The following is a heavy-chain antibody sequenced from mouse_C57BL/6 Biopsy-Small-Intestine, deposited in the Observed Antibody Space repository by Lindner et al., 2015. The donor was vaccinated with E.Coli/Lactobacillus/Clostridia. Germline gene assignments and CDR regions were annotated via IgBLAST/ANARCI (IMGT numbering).Heavy chain of an antibody. J-gene: IGHJ4*01. CDR2: IYPGGGDT. CDR1: GYTFSSSW. CDR3: ARRVAARTRDAMDH. D-gene: IGHD3-1*01. V-gene: IGHV1-82*01. Sequence: VQLQESGPELVKPGASVKISCKASGYTFSSSWMNWVKQRPGKGLEWIGWIYPGGGDTYYSGKFKGKATLTADKSSSTAYMQLSSLTSEDSAVYFCARRVAARTRDAMDHWGQGTSVTVSS.